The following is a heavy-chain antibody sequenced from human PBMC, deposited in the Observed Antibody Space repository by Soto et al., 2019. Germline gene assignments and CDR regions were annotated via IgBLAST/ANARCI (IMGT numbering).Heavy chain of an antibody. J-gene: IGHJ4*02. CDR1: GGSLGTSNW. D-gene: IGHD3-3*01. V-gene: IGHV4-4*02. CDR3: ARRKLRFSEWTHGPFDS. CDR2: IYETGRT. Sequence: QVQLRETGPGLVKPSGTLSLICSVSGGSLGTSNWWSWVRQSPGKGLQWIGDIYETGRTKYNPSLQSRLTIAVDESKTQFSLKLASVTAADTAVYYCARRKLRFSEWTHGPFDSWGQGNLVIGYS.